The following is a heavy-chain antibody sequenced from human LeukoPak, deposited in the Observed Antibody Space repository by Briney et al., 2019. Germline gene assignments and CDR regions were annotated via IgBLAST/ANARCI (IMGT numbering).Heavy chain of an antibody. Sequence: GGSLRLSCSASGFTFSRHHMTWVRQAPGKGLEWVSSISATSTFIEDADSVKGRFTISRDNAKNSVYLQMDSLKDEDTAVYYCATIPTGGLVRAGVIDVWGQGTTVAVSS. D-gene: IGHD2-21*01. J-gene: IGHJ6*02. CDR3: ATIPTGGLVRAGVIDV. CDR2: ISATSTFI. V-gene: IGHV3-21*01. CDR1: GFTFSRHH.